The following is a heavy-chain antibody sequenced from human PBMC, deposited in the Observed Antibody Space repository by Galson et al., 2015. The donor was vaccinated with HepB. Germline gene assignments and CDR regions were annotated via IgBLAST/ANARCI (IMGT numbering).Heavy chain of an antibody. CDR2: ISAYNGNT. CDR1: GYTFTSYG. Sequence: SVKVSCKASGYTFTSYGISWVRQAPGQGLEWMGWISAYNGNTNYAQKLQGRVTMTTDTSTSTAYMELRSLRSDDTAVYYCARRTVLRFLEWSKGGVYYMDVWGKGTTVTVSS. CDR3: ARRTVLRFLEWSKGGVYYMDV. D-gene: IGHD3-3*01. J-gene: IGHJ6*03. V-gene: IGHV1-18*01.